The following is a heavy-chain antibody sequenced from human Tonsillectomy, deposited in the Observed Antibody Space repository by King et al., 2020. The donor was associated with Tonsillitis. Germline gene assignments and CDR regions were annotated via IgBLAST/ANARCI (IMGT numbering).Heavy chain of an antibody. CDR2: ISYDGSNK. CDR3: ARTGYSSSCLDY. D-gene: IGHD6-13*01. CDR1: GFTFSSYG. V-gene: IGHV3-30*03. J-gene: IGHJ4*02. Sequence: VQLVQSGGGVVQPGRSLRLSCAASGFTFSSYGMHWVRQAPGKGLEWVAVISYDGSNKYYADSVKGRFTISRDNSKNTLYLQMNSLRAEDTAVYYCARTGYSSSCLDYWGQGTLVTVSS.